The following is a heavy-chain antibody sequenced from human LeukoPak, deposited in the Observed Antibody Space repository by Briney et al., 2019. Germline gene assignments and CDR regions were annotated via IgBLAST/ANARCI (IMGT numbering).Heavy chain of an antibody. CDR1: GFTFSSYS. D-gene: IGHD1-26*01. Sequence: GGSLRLSCAASGFTFSSYSMNWVRQAPGKGLEWVSYISSSSSTIYYADSVKGRFTISRDNAKNSLYLQMNSLRAEDTAVYYCARSVEWELRGLFDYWGQGTLVTVSS. CDR2: ISSSSSTI. V-gene: IGHV3-48*04. J-gene: IGHJ4*02. CDR3: ARSVEWELRGLFDY.